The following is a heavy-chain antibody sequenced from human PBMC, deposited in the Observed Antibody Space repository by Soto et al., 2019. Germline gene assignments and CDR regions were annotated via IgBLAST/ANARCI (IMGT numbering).Heavy chain of an antibody. J-gene: IGHJ4*02. V-gene: IGHV3-30-3*01. D-gene: IGHD1-26*01. CDR2: ISYDGSNK. Sequence: QVQLVESGGGVVQSGRSLRLSCAASGFTFSSYAMHWVRQAPGKGLEWVAVISYDGSNKYYADSVKGRFTISRDNSKNTLYLQMNSLRAEDTAVYYCARGWGELPDYWGQGTLVTVSS. CDR1: GFTFSSYA. CDR3: ARGWGELPDY.